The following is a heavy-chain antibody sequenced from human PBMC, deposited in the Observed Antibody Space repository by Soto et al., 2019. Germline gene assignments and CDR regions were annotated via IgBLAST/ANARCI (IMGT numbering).Heavy chain of an antibody. D-gene: IGHD4-4*01. J-gene: IGHJ4*02. Sequence: QVQLQQWGAGLLKPSETLSLTSAVYGGSSSGYYWSWICKPQGKGLEWIGEINHSGSTKYNPSLKSRVTISVDTSKNQISLKVSSVTAADTAVYYCARGADPTVTTPFDYWGQGTLVTVSS. V-gene: IGHV4-34*01. CDR1: GGSSSGYY. CDR3: ARGADPTVTTPFDY. CDR2: INHSGST.